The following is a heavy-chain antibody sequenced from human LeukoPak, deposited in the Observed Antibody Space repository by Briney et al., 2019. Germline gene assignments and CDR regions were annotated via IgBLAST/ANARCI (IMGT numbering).Heavy chain of an antibody. CDR1: GFTLSSYA. D-gene: IGHD1-7*01. CDR3: AKERYNWNYESFDY. V-gene: IGHV3-23*01. CDR2: ISGSGGST. J-gene: IGHJ4*02. Sequence: QAGGSLRLSCAASGFTLSSYAMSWVRQAPGKGLEWVSAISGSGGSTYYADSVKGRCTISRDNSKNTLYLQMNSLRAEDTAVYYCAKERYNWNYESFDYWGQGTLVTVSS.